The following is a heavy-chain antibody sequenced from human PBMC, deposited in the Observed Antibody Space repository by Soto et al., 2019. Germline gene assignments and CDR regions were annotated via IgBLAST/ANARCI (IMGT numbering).Heavy chain of an antibody. J-gene: IGHJ4*02. D-gene: IGHD3-9*01. CDR2: IYYSGST. Sequence: SETLSLTCTVSGGSISSGGYYWGWIRQHPGKGLEWIGYIYYSGSTYYNPSLKSRVTISVDTSKNQFSLKLSSVTAADTAVYYCARELLYYDILTGYQPLNYFDYWGQGTVVTVSS. V-gene: IGHV4-31*03. CDR3: ARELLYYDILTGYQPLNYFDY. CDR1: GGSISSGGYY.